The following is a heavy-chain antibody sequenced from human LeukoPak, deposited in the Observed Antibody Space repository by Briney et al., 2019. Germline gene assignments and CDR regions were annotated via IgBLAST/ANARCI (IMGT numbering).Heavy chain of an antibody. CDR3: AREGISAAGTDY. J-gene: IGHJ4*02. V-gene: IGHV4-59*12. D-gene: IGHD6-13*01. CDR1: GGSISSYY. CDR2: IYYSGST. Sequence: SETLSLTCTVSGGSISSYYWSWIRQPPGKGLEWIGYIYYSGSTNYNPSLKSRVTISLDTSKNQFSLNLSSVTAADTALYYCAREGISAAGTDYWGQGTLVTVSS.